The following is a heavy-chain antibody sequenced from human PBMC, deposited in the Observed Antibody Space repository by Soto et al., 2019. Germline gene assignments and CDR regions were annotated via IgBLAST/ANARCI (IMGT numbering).Heavy chain of an antibody. D-gene: IGHD3-10*01. CDR2: ISAYNGNT. CDR1: GYSFTSHG. V-gene: IGHV1-18*01. J-gene: IGHJ6*02. Sequence: QVQLVQSGAEVKKPGASVKVSCKASGYSFTSHGISWVRQAPGQGLEWMGWISAYNGNTNYAQKLQGRVTMTTDISTSTAYMELRSLTSDDTVVYYCARDNGFGESDVWGQGTTVTVS. CDR3: ARDNGFGESDV.